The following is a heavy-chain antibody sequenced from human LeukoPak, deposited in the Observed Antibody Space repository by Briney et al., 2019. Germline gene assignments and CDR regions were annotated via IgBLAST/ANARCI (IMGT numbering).Heavy chain of an antibody. CDR2: MFYSGST. CDR3: AAYDSSGYAFHY. CDR1: GGYISSYY. Sequence: SETLSLTCTVSGGYISSYYWSWIRQPPGKGLEWIGYMFYSGSTNYNPSLKSRVTISVDTSKNQFSLRLTSVTAADTAVYYCAAYDSSGYAFHYWGQGTLVTVSS. D-gene: IGHD3-22*01. V-gene: IGHV4-59*01. J-gene: IGHJ4*02.